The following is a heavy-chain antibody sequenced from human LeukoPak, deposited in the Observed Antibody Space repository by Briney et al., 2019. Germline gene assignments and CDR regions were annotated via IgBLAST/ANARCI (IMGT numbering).Heavy chain of an antibody. V-gene: IGHV4-59*01. J-gene: IGHJ4*02. Sequence: SETLSLTCTVSGGSISSYYWSWIRQPPGKGLEWIGYIYYSGSTNYNPSLKSRVTISVDTSKNQFSLKLSSVTAADTAVYNCAIERGLALYYWGQGTLVTVSS. CDR1: GGSISSYY. CDR3: AIERGLALYY. CDR2: IYYSGST. D-gene: IGHD3/OR15-3a*01.